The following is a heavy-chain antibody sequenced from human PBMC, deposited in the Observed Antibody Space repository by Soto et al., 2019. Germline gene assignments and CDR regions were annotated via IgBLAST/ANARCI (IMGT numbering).Heavy chain of an antibody. D-gene: IGHD2-2*01. V-gene: IGHV3-30*18. Sequence: GGSLRLSCAASGFTFSSYGMHWVRQAPGKGLEWVAVISYDGSNKYYADSVKGRFTISRDNSKNTLYLQMNSLRAEDTAVYYCAKAPTRDLPQLPAYYWGQGTLVTVSS. CDR2: ISYDGSNK. J-gene: IGHJ4*02. CDR1: GFTFSSYG. CDR3: AKAPTRDLPQLPAYY.